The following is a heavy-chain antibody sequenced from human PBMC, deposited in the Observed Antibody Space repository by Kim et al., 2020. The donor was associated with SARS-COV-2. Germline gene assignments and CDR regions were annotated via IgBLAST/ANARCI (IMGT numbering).Heavy chain of an antibody. V-gene: IGHV4-39*02. CDR3: ARDDSPKTPRAAVAGTMGMDV. D-gene: IGHD6-19*01. CDR2: IYYSGST. Sequence: SETLSLTCTVSGGSISSSSYYWGWIRQPPGKGLEWIGSIYYSGSTYYNPSLKSRVTISVDTSKNQFSLKLSSVTAADTAVYYCARDDSPKTPRAAVAGTMGMDVWGQGTTVTVSS. J-gene: IGHJ6*02. CDR1: GGSISSSSYY.